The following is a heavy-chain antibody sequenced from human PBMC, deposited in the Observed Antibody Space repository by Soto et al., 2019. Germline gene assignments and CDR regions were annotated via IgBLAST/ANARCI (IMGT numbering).Heavy chain of an antibody. CDR2: IIPIFGTA. V-gene: IGHV1-69*12. CDR1: GGTFSSYA. J-gene: IGHJ3*02. D-gene: IGHD3-3*01. CDR3: AGGSTTFRVVPGAMGDALDI. Sequence: QVQLVQSGAEVKKPGSSVKVSCKASGGTFSSYAISWVRQAPGQGLEWMGGIIPIFGTANYAQKFQGRVTINADESTSTAYMELSSLRSEGTAVYYCAGGSTTFRVVPGAMGDALDIWGQGTMVTVSS.